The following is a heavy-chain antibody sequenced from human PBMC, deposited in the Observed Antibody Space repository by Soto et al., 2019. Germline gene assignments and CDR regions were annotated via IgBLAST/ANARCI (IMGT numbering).Heavy chain of an antibody. CDR2: IYSGGST. J-gene: IGHJ6*02. CDR1: GFTVSSNH. CDR3: ARGARGRDGYNYYYYYGMDV. D-gene: IGHD2-21*01. V-gene: IGHV3-53*01. Sequence: GGSLRLSCAASGFTVSSNHMSWVRQAPGKGLEWVSVIYSGGSTYYADSVKGRFTISRDNSKNTLYLQMNSLRAEDTAVYYCARGARGRDGYNYYYYYGMDVWGQGTTVTVSS.